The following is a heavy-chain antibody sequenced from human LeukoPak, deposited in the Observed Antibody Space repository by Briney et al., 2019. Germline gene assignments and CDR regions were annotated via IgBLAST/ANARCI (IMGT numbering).Heavy chain of an antibody. J-gene: IGHJ6*03. CDR3: ASVGRMDV. V-gene: IGHV3-30*02. CDR2: IRYDESNK. Sequence: GGSLRLSCVTSGFTFSSYGMHWVRQAPGKGLEWVAFIRYDESNKYYADSVKGRFTISRDNSKNTLYLQMNSVRAEDTAVYYCASVGRMDVWGKGTTVTVSS. D-gene: IGHD1-26*01. CDR1: GFTFSSYG.